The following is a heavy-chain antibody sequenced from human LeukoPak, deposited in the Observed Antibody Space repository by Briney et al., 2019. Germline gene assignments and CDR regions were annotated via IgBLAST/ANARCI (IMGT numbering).Heavy chain of an antibody. J-gene: IGHJ6*03. CDR3: AREGYSSSSGSMGYMDV. V-gene: IGHV3-21*01. Sequence: PGGSLRLPCAASGFTFSSYSMNWVRQAPGKGLEWVSSISSSSSYIYYADSVKGRFTISRDNAKNSLYLQMNSLRAEDTAVYYCAREGYSSSSGSMGYMDVWGKGTTVTVSS. D-gene: IGHD6-6*01. CDR2: ISSSSSYI. CDR1: GFTFSSYS.